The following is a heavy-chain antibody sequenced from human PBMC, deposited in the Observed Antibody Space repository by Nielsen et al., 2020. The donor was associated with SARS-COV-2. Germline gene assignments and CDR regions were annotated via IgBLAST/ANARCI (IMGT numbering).Heavy chain of an antibody. D-gene: IGHD6-19*01. CDR3: AREGVGWTNPLYGMDV. CDR2: INPSGGST. V-gene: IGHV1-46*01. J-gene: IGHJ6*02. Sequence: WVRQAPGQGLEWMGIINPSGGSTSYAQKFQGRVTMTRDTSTSTVYMELSSLRSEDTAVYYCAREGVGWTNPLYGMDVWGQGTTVTVSS.